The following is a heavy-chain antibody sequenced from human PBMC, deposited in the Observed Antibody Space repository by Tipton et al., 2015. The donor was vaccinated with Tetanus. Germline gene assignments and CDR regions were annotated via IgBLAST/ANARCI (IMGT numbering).Heavy chain of an antibody. CDR2: MNSDGSST. V-gene: IGHV3-74*01. CDR1: GFAFSAYW. J-gene: IGHJ4*02. Sequence: SLRLSCAASGFAFSAYWMYWVRQAPGKGLMWVSRMNSDGSSTIYADSVKGRFTISRDNAKNSLYLQMNSLRAEDTALYYCAKDISSYYYDSSGYYSYYFDYWGQGTLVTVSS. D-gene: IGHD3-22*01. CDR3: AKDISSYYYDSSGYYSYYFDY.